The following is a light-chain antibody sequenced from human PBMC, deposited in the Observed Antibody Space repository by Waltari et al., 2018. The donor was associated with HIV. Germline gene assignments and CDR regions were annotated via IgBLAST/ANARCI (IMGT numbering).Light chain of an antibody. Sequence: QSALTQPPSVSGSPVQSITISCPGTSSDVGGYNYVSWYQQHPGKAPTLMIYAVSNRPSGVSNRFSGSKSGNTASLTISGLQAEDEADYYCSSYTSSRSYVFGTGTRVTV. V-gene: IGLV2-14*03. J-gene: IGLJ1*01. CDR2: AVS. CDR1: SSDVGGYNY. CDR3: SSYTSSRSYV.